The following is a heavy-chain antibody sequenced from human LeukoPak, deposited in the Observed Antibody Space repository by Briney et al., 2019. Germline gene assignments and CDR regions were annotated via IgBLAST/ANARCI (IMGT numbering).Heavy chain of an antibody. CDR2: INPSGGST. J-gene: IGHJ3*02. CDR3: ARDRLYYYDSSGYRDAFDI. Sequence: ASVKVSCKASGYTFTRYYMHWVRQAPAQGLDWMGIINPSGGSTSYAQKFQGRVTMTRDMSTSTVYMELSSLRSEDTAVYYCARDRLYYYDSSGYRDAFDIWGQGTMVTVSS. D-gene: IGHD3-22*01. CDR1: GYTFTRYY. V-gene: IGHV1-46*01.